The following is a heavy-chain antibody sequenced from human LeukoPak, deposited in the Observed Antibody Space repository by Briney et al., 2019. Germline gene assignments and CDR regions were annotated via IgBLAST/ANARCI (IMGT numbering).Heavy chain of an antibody. CDR1: GFTFSSYS. V-gene: IGHV3-21*01. CDR3: ARAAPVYYGMDV. Sequence: GGSLRLSCAASGFTFSSYSMNWGRQAPGKGLEWVSSISSSSSYIYYADSVKGRFTISRDNAKNSLYLQMNSLRAEDTAVYYCARAAPVYYGMDVWGQGTTVTVSS. CDR2: ISSSSSYI. J-gene: IGHJ6*02.